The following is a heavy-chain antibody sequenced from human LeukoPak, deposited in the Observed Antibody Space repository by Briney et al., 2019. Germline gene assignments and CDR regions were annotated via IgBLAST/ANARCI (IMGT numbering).Heavy chain of an antibody. Sequence: ASVKVSCKASGYTFTCYYMHWVRQAPGQGLEWMGWINPNSGGTNYAQKFQGRVTMTRDTSISTAYMELSRLRSDDTAVYYCARELSAIYDSSGYWGQGTLVTVSS. D-gene: IGHD3-22*01. CDR3: ARELSAIYDSSGY. J-gene: IGHJ4*02. V-gene: IGHV1-2*02. CDR2: INPNSGGT. CDR1: GYTFTCYY.